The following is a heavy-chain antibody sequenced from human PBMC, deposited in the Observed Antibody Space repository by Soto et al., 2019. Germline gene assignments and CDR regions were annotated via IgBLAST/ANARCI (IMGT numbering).Heavy chain of an antibody. CDR2: INHSGST. V-gene: IGHV4-34*01. D-gene: IGHD4-17*01. CDR1: GGSFSGYY. Sequence: PSETLSLTCAVYGGSFSGYYWSWIRQPPGKGLEWIGEINHSGSTNYNPSLKSRVTISVDTSKNQFSLKLSSVTAADTAVYYCARGTTVVTSNWFDPWGQGTLVTVSS. CDR3: ARGTTVVTSNWFDP. J-gene: IGHJ5*02.